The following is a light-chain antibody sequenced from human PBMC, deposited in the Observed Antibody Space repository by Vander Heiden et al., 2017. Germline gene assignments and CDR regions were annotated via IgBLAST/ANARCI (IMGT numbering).Light chain of an antibody. CDR3: QQYNAYPWA. J-gene: IGKJ1*01. CDR2: KAS. Sequence: DIPMTQSPSTLSASVGDRVTITCRPSQTFSVWLAWYQQKPGKAPKLLIYKASILERGVPSRFSGSGSGTEFTLTISSLQPDDCATYYCQQYNAYPWAFGQGTKVEIK. V-gene: IGKV1-5*03. CDR1: QTFSVW.